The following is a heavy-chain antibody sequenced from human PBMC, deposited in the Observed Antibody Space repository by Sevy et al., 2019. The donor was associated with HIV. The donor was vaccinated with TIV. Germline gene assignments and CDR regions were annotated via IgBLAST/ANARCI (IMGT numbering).Heavy chain of an antibody. CDR3: ARGGYYYDSSGYYPRGYFDL. CDR2: IGTAGDT. J-gene: IGHJ2*01. V-gene: IGHV3-13*01. Sequence: GGSLRLSCAASGFTFSSYDMHWVRQATGKGLEWVSAIGTAGDTYYPGSVKGRFTISRENAKNYWYLQMNSLRAGDTAVYYCARGGYYYDSSGYYPRGYFDLWGRGTLVTVSS. CDR1: GFTFSSYD. D-gene: IGHD3-22*01.